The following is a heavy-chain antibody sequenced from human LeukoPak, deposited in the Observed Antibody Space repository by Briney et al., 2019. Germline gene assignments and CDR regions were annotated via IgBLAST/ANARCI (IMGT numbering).Heavy chain of an antibody. Sequence: SETLSLTCAVYGGSFSGYYWSWIRQPPGKGLEWIGEINHGGSTNYNPSLKSRVTISVDTSKNHFSLRLRSVTAADTAVYYCARCVSLYSSRSPFDYWGQGTLVTVSS. D-gene: IGHD6-13*01. CDR2: INHGGST. CDR3: ARCVSLYSSRSPFDY. V-gene: IGHV4-34*01. J-gene: IGHJ4*02. CDR1: GGSFSGYY.